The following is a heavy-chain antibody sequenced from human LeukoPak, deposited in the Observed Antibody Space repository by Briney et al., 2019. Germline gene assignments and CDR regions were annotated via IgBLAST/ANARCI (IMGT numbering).Heavy chain of an antibody. CDR1: GFTVSSNY. Sequence: GGSLRLSCAASGFTVSSNYMSWVRQAPGKGLEWVSVLYSGGSTYYADSVKGRFTMSRDNPKNTLYLQMNSLRAEDTAVYYCANGLGYSSGYWPSFAYWSQGTLVTVSS. V-gene: IGHV3-53*01. J-gene: IGHJ4*02. CDR2: LYSGGST. CDR3: ANGLGYSSGYWPSFAY. D-gene: IGHD3-22*01.